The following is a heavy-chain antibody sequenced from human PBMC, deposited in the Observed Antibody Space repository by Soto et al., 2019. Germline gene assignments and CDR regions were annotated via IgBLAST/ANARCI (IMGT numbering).Heavy chain of an antibody. D-gene: IGHD4-4*01. CDR2: IYFSGSA. CDR1: GDSINSGDYY. CDR3: SRVNSTSSLDN. V-gene: IGHV4-30-4*01. Sequence: QLRLQESGPGLVKPSQTLSLTCTVSGDSINSGDYYWSWIRQPPGKGLEWIGYIYFSGSAYLNPSLESRLSISVDTSRNQSSLKLRSVTAADTAMYYCSRVNSTSSLDNWGQGALVSVSS. J-gene: IGHJ4*02.